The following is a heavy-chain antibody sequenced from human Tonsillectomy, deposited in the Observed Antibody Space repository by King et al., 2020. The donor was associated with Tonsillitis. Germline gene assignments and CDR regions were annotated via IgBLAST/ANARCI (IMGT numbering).Heavy chain of an antibody. D-gene: IGHD3-10*01. Sequence: QLQESGPGLVKPSETLSLTCTVSGGSISSSVYYWGWIRQPPGKGLEWIGSAYFNEYTYSNPSLKSRVTISVDTSTNRFSLNLSSVTAADTAVYYCARQWGDTMVRGIIKDWFDSWGHGTLVTVSS. CDR1: GGSISSSVYY. J-gene: IGHJ5*01. V-gene: IGHV4-39*01. CDR2: AYFNEYT. CDR3: ARQWGDTMVRGIIKDWFDS.